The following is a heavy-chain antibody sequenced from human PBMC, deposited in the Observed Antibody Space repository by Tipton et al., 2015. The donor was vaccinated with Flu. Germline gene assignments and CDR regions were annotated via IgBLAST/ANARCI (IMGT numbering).Heavy chain of an antibody. CDR3: ARQGGYGGNTLHNDY. D-gene: IGHD4-23*01. V-gene: IGHV1-69*18. CDR2: IIPIFGTA. Sequence: QVQLVQSGPEVKKPGSSVKVSCKASGGTFSSYAISWVRQAPGQGLEWMGRIIPIFGTANYAQKFQGRVTITADESTSTAYMGLSSLRSEDTAVYYCARQGGYGGNTLHNDYGGQGNLVTVSS. CDR1: GGTFSSYA. J-gene: IGHJ4*02.